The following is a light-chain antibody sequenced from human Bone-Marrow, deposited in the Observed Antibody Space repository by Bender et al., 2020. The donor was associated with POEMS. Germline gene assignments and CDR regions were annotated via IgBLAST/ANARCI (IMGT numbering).Light chain of an antibody. CDR2: NDR. CDR1: NIGSRT. CDR3: QVWDSDSDHPV. V-gene: IGLV3-21*02. J-gene: IGLJ2*01. Sequence: SYVLTQPPSVSVAPGQTATITCGGSNIGSRTVHWYQQKPGQAPVVVVYNDRDRPSGIPERFSASNSGNTATLTISRVEAGDEADYYCQVWDSDSDHPVFGGGTKLTVL.